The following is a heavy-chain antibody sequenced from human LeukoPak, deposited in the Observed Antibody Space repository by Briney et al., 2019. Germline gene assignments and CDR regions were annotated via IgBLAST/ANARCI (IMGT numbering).Heavy chain of an antibody. V-gene: IGHV4-59*12. CDR2: IYYSGST. J-gene: IGHJ3*02. D-gene: IGHD2-15*01. CDR3: ARDCSGGSCYWVGAFDI. CDR1: GGSISSYY. Sequence: PSETLSLTCTVSGGSISSYYWSWIRQPPGKGLEWIGYIYYSGSTNYNPSLKSRVTMSVDTSKNQFSLKLSSVTAADTAVYYCARDCSGGSCYWVGAFDIWGQGTMVTVSS.